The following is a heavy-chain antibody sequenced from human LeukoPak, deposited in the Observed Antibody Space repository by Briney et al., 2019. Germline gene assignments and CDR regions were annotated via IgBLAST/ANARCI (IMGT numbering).Heavy chain of an antibody. CDR1: GGSFSDYY. CDR3: ARNPQNYFDY. J-gene: IGHJ4*02. Sequence: SETLSLTCAVNGGSFSDYYWTWIRQPPGKGREGIGQINHSGSTNYNPSLKSRVTISVDTSKPQFSLKLRSVTAADTAVYYCARNPQNYFDYWGQGTLVTVSS. V-gene: IGHV4-34*01. CDR2: INHSGST.